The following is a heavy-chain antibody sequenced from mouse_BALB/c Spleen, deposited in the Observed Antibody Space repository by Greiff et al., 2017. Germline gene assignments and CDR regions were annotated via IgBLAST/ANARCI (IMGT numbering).Heavy chain of an antibody. CDR3: ARRATVVGDWYFDV. J-gene: IGHJ1*01. Sequence: EVQRVESGGDLVKPGGSLKLSCAASGFTFSSYGMSWVRQTPDKRLEWVATISSGGSYTYYPDSVKGRFTISRDNAKNTLYLQMSSLKSEDTAMYYCARRATVVGDWYFDVWGAGTTVTVAS. V-gene: IGHV5-6*01. CDR2: ISSGGSYT. D-gene: IGHD1-1*01. CDR1: GFTFSSYG.